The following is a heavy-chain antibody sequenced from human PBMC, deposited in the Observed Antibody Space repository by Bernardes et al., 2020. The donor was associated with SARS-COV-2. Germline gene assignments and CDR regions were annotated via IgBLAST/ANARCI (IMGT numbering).Heavy chain of an antibody. V-gene: IGHV1-3*01. Sequence: ASVKVSCKASGYTFTSYAMHWVRQAPGQRLEWMGWINAGNGNTKYSQKFQGIVTITRDTSASTAYMELSRLRSEDTAVYYCARYEIGSSGWEIDYWGQGTLVTVSS. CDR2: INAGNGNT. CDR1: GYTFTSYA. CDR3: ARYEIGSSGWEIDY. J-gene: IGHJ4*02. D-gene: IGHD6-19*01.